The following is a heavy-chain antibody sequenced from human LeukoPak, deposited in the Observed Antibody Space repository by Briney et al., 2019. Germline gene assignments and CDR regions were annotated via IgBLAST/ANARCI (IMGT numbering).Heavy chain of an antibody. J-gene: IGHJ4*02. Sequence: PGGSLRLSCAASGFTFSDYAMSWVRQAPGKGLEWVSAISGSGGSTYYADSVKGRFTISRDNSKNTLYLQMNTLRGEDTAVYYCARVANSYDGSGHWDYWGRGTLVTVSS. CDR2: ISGSGGST. CDR3: ARVANSYDGSGHWDY. V-gene: IGHV3-23*01. CDR1: GFTFSDYA. D-gene: IGHD3-22*01.